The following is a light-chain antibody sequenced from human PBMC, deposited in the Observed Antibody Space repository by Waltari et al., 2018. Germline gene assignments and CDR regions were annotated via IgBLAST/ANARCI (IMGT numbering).Light chain of an antibody. CDR2: TAS. Sequence: DIQMTQSPSSLSASVGDRVTITCRASATIRIYFNWYQQKPGKAPKLLINTASRLQSGVPSRCSGSGSGTDFTLTISTLQHEDVATYYWQQSYSIPLTFGGGTKVEIK. CDR1: ATIRIY. V-gene: IGKV1-39*01. J-gene: IGKJ4*01. CDR3: QQSYSIPLT.